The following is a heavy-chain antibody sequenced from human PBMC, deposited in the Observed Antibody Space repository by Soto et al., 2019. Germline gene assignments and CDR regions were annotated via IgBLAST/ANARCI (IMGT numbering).Heavy chain of an antibody. V-gene: IGHV5-51*01. D-gene: IGHD1-26*01. Sequence: PGESLKISCKGSGYSFSTYWIGWVRQMTGKGLELMGIIFPGDSDPTYSPSFRGQVTISVDMSITTAYLQWGSLKASDSAMYYCARGDGSSYYFDYWGQGALVTVSS. J-gene: IGHJ4*02. CDR2: IFPGDSDP. CDR1: GYSFSTYW. CDR3: ARGDGSSYYFDY.